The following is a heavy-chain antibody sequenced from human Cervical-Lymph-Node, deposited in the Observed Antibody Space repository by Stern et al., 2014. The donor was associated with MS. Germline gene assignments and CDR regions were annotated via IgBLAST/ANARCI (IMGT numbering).Heavy chain of an antibody. CDR2: ILHIFDTP. CDR1: GGTFSSDA. Sequence: VQLVESGAEVKKPGSSVKVSCKASGGTFSSDAVSWVRQAPGPGLEWMGGILHIFDTPNDSQKFQGRVSITADESTSTAYMDLSSLRSEDTSMYYWASWSHGMDVWGQGTRVTVSS. CDR3: ASWSHGMDV. J-gene: IGHJ6*02. V-gene: IGHV1-69*01. D-gene: IGHD2-8*02.